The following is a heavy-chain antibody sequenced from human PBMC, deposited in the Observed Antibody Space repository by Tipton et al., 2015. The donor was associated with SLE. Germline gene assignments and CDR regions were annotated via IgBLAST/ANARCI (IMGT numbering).Heavy chain of an antibody. CDR1: GGSISSGDYY. V-gene: IGHV4-30-4*01. Sequence: TLSLTCTVSGGSISSGDYYWSWIRQPPGKGLEWIGYIYYSGSTYYNPSLKSRVTISVDTSKNQFSLKLSSVTAADTAVYYCARGGPPWIQLWYLWYFDLWGRGTLVTVSS. CDR2: IYYSGST. CDR3: ARGGPPWIQLWYLWYFDL. D-gene: IGHD5-18*01. J-gene: IGHJ2*01.